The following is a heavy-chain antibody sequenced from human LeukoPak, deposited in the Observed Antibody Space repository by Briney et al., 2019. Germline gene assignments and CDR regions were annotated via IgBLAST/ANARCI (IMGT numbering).Heavy chain of an antibody. D-gene: IGHD3-10*01. J-gene: IGHJ4*02. CDR3: ARRGSGSYLDFDY. CDR1: GYSFTNYW. Sequence: GESLRISCQGSGYSFTNYWISWVRQMPGKGLEWMGRINPIDSYTKYSPSFQGHATILVDKSINTAYLQWSSLKASDTAIYYCARRGSGSYLDFDYWGQGTVVTVSS. V-gene: IGHV5-10-1*01. CDR2: INPIDSYT.